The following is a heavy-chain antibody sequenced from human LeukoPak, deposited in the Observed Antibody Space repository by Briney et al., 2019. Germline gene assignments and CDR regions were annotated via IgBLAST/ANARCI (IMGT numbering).Heavy chain of an antibody. Sequence: PGGSLRLSCAASGFTFTSYSMNWVRQAPGKGLEWVSSITSSSRYIYYADSVKGRFTISRDNAKNSLYPQMNSLRAEDTAVYYCARDPGYCSSTSCYSYYFDCWGQGTLVTVSS. D-gene: IGHD2-2*01. CDR3: ARDPGYCSSTSCYSYYFDC. J-gene: IGHJ4*02. CDR2: ITSSSRYI. V-gene: IGHV3-21*01. CDR1: GFTFTSYS.